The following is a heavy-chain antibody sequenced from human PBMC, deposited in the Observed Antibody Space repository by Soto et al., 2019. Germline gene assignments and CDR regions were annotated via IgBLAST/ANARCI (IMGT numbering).Heavy chain of an antibody. Sequence: TSETLSLTCTVSGGSISSTTYYWGWMRQPPGKGLEWIASFFIGGNTYYNPSLTSRVTISVDTSKDQFSLKLSSVTAADTAVYYCARVKASGWLNWFDPWGQGTLVTVSS. J-gene: IGHJ5*02. D-gene: IGHD6-19*01. CDR3: ARVKASGWLNWFDP. V-gene: IGHV4-39*01. CDR2: FFIGGNT. CDR1: GGSISSTTYY.